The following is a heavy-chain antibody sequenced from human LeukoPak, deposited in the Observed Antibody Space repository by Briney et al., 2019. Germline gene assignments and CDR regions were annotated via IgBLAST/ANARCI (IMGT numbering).Heavy chain of an antibody. D-gene: IGHD3-16*02. Sequence: GGSLRLSCAASGFTYSSYAMSWVRQAPGKGLEWVSAISGSGGSTYYADSVKGRFTISRDNSKNTLYLQMNSLRAEDTAVYYCAKDRPHEPYDYVWGSYRPLNWFDPWGQGTLVTVSS. J-gene: IGHJ5*02. CDR3: AKDRPHEPYDYVWGSYRPLNWFDP. CDR1: GFTYSSYA. CDR2: ISGSGGST. V-gene: IGHV3-23*01.